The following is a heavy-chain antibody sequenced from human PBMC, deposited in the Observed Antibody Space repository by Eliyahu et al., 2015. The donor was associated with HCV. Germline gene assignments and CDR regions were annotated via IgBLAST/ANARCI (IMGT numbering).Heavy chain of an antibody. CDR3: ARAREYYDILTGYSSGGYFDY. J-gene: IGHJ4*02. V-gene: IGHV4-4*02. Sequence: QVQLQESGPGLVKPSGXLSLTCAVSGGSXSSSXWWSWVRQPPGKGLEWIGEIYHSGSTNYNPSLKSRVTISVDKXKNQFSLKLSSVTAADTAVYYCARAREYYDILTGYSSGGYFDYWGQGTLVTVSS. D-gene: IGHD3-9*01. CDR1: GGSXSSSXW. CDR2: IYHSGST.